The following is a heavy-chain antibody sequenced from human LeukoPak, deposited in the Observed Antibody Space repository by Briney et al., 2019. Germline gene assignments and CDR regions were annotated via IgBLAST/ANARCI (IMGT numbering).Heavy chain of an antibody. CDR3: AKDSRITMVRGAFDY. J-gene: IGHJ4*02. D-gene: IGHD3-10*01. CDR2: ISWNSGSI. CDR1: GFTFYDYA. V-gene: IGHV3-9*01. Sequence: GGSLRLSCAASGFTFYDYAMHWVRQAPGKGLEWVSGISWNSGSIGYADSVKGRFTISRENAKNSLYLQMNSLRAEDTALYYCAKDSRITMVRGAFDYWGQGTLVTVSS.